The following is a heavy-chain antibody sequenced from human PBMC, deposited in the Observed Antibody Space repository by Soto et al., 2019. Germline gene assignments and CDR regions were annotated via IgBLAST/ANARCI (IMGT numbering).Heavy chain of an antibody. Sequence: LSLTCTVSGGSISSGGYYWSWIRQHPGKGLEWIGYIYYSGSTYYNPSLKSRVTISVDTSKNQFSLKLSSVTAADTAVYYCARGTVYGSGSLVFDYWGQGTLVTVSS. CDR3: ARGTVYGSGSLVFDY. J-gene: IGHJ4*02. V-gene: IGHV4-31*03. D-gene: IGHD3-10*01. CDR2: IYYSGST. CDR1: GGSISSGGYY.